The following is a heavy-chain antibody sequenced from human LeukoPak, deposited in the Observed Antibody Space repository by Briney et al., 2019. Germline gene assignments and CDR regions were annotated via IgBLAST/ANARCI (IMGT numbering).Heavy chain of an antibody. CDR1: GFTFSSSW. CDR2: INEDGSAK. J-gene: IGHJ4*02. Sequence: PGGSLRLSCAASGFTFSSSWMSWVRQAPGKGLEWVANINEDGSAKYYVDSVKGRFTISRDNAKRLLDLQVNSLRAEDTAVYYCTRSRRDGNDYWGQGTLVTVSS. D-gene: IGHD5-24*01. V-gene: IGHV3-7*01. CDR3: TRSRRDGNDY.